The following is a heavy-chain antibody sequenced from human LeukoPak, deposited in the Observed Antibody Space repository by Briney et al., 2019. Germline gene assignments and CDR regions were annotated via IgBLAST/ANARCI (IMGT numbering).Heavy chain of an antibody. CDR2: IYYSGST. D-gene: IGHD2-15*01. Sequence: SETLSLTCTVSGGSISSYYWSWIRQPPGKGLEWIGYIYYSGSTNYNPPLKSRVTISVDTSKNQFSLKLSSVTAADTAVYYCAREDIALDVWGQGTTVTVSS. CDR1: GGSISSYY. J-gene: IGHJ6*02. V-gene: IGHV4-59*01. CDR3: AREDIALDV.